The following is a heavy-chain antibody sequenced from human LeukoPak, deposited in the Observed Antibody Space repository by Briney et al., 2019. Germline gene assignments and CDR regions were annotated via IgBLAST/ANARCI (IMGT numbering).Heavy chain of an antibody. CDR2: INPSGGST. J-gene: IGHJ4*02. V-gene: IGHV1-46*01. Sequence: ASVKVSCKASGYTFTSYYMHWVRQAPGQGLEWMGIINPSGGSTSYAQKFQGRVTMTRDTSTSTVYMELSSLRSENTAVYYCARANIAAAHWSYWGQGTLVTVSS. D-gene: IGHD6-13*01. CDR3: ARANIAAAHWSY. CDR1: GYTFTSYY.